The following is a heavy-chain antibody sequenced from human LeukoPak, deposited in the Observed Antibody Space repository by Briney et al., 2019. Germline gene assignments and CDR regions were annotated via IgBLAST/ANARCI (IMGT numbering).Heavy chain of an antibody. CDR1: EDSVSNSRW. Sequence: SETLSLTCDVSEDSVSNSRWWSWVRQSPGKGLEWIAEIYRDGNAGYNPSLRGRVTFSMDKSRNQFSLTLHSVTAADTAMYYCARSLAVPGEFDDWGQGTLVTVSS. J-gene: IGHJ4*02. D-gene: IGHD6-19*01. CDR2: IYRDGNA. CDR3: ARSLAVPGEFDD. V-gene: IGHV4/OR15-8*02.